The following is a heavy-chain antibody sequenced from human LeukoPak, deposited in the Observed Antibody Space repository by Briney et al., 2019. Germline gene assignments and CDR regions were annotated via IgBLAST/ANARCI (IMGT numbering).Heavy chain of an antibody. CDR3: ARWTTFSYYGMDV. Sequence: SGGSLRLSCAASGFTFSSYAMSWVRQAPGKGLEWVSAISGSGGFTYYADSVKGRFTISRDNSKNTLYLQMNSLRAEDTAVYYCARWTTFSYYGMDVWGQGTTVTVSS. D-gene: IGHD2/OR15-2a*01. J-gene: IGHJ6*02. V-gene: IGHV3-23*01. CDR2: ISGSGGFT. CDR1: GFTFSSYA.